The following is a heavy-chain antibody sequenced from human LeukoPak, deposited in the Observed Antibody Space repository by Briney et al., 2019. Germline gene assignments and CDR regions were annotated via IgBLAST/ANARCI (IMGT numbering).Heavy chain of an antibody. Sequence: ASVKVSCKASGYTFTGYYMHWVRQAPGQGLEWMGRINPNSGGTNYAQKFQGRVTMTRDTSISTAYMELSRLTSDDTAVYYCARDRGGSGTSCYDYWGQGTLVTVSS. D-gene: IGHD2-2*01. CDR2: INPNSGGT. V-gene: IGHV1-2*06. CDR1: GYTFTGYY. CDR3: ARDRGGSGTSCYDY. J-gene: IGHJ4*02.